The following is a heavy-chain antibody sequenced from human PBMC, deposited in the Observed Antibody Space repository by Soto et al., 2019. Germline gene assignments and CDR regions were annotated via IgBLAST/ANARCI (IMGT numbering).Heavy chain of an antibody. CDR1: GFTFDDYA. CDR3: AKDILRFGEGAMDV. D-gene: IGHD3-10*01. J-gene: IGHJ6*02. V-gene: IGHV3-9*01. CDR2: ISWKSGSI. Sequence: GGSLRLSCAASGFTFDDYAMHWVRQAPGKGLEWVSGISWKSGSIGYADSVKGRFTISRDNAKNSLYLQMNSLRAEDTALYYCAKDILRFGEGAMDVWGQGTTVTVSS.